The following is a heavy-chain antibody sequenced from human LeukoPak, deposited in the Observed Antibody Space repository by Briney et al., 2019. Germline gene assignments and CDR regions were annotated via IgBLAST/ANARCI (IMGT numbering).Heavy chain of an antibody. V-gene: IGHV1-69*13. D-gene: IGHD2-8*02. Sequence: ASVKVSRKASGGTFSSYAISWVRQAPGQGLEWMGGIIPIFGTANYAQKFQGRVTITADESTSTAYMELSSLRSEDTAVYYCARGRGDCSSGVCYTAYFYYGMDVWGQGTTVTVSS. CDR1: GGTFSSYA. J-gene: IGHJ6*02. CDR3: ARGRGDCSSGVCYTAYFYYGMDV. CDR2: IIPIFGTA.